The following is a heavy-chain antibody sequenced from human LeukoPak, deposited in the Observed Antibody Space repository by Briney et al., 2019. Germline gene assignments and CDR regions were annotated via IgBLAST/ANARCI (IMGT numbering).Heavy chain of an antibody. CDR3: ARPTIFGVVTAFDI. V-gene: IGHV4-34*01. CDR2: INHSGST. Sequence: SETLSLTCAVYGGSFSGYYWSWIRQPPGKGLEWIGEINHSGSTNYNPFLKSRVTISEDTSKNQFSLKLSSVTAADTAVYYCARPTIFGVVTAFDIWGQGTMVTVSS. J-gene: IGHJ3*02. D-gene: IGHD3-3*01. CDR1: GGSFSGYY.